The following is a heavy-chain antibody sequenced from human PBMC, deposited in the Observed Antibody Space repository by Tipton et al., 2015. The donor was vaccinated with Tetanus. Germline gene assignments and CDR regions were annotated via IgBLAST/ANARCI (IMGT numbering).Heavy chain of an antibody. CDR3: ARIGWLQQNKPAFDI. D-gene: IGHD6-19*01. CDR1: GGTFSGYY. Sequence: TLSLTCTIYGGTFSGYYCSWIRQPPGRGLEWIGEIHPSGSTNYNPSLTSRVTLSVDTSKNQFSLKLSSVTAADTAVYYCARIGWLQQNKPAFDIWGQGTVVTVSS. V-gene: IGHV4-34*01. J-gene: IGHJ3*02. CDR2: IHPSGST.